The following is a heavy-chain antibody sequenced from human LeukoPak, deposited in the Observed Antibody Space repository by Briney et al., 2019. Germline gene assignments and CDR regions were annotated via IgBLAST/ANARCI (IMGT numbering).Heavy chain of an antibody. CDR2: INPNNTET. Sequence: ASVKVSCKASGCSFTDHYINWVRQAPGQGLEWMGWINPNNTETGNAQQFQGRVTLTRDTSTSTAYMELQRLTSDDAAIYYCARVFVVELGPMNWFDSWGQGTLVTVSS. V-gene: IGHV1-2*02. CDR3: ARVFVVELGPMNWFDS. CDR1: GCSFTDHY. D-gene: IGHD5-24*01. J-gene: IGHJ5*01.